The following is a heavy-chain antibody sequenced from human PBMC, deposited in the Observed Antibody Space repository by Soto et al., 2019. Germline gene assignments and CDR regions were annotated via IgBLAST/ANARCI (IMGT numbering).Heavy chain of an antibody. Sequence: GASVKVSCEASGGTFSSYTISWVRQAPGQGLEWMGRIIPNLGITNYAQKFQGRVTITTDTSTSTAYMELSSLRSDDTAVYYCARGVDDILSTWPTYNWFDPWGQGTLVTVSS. J-gene: IGHJ5*02. CDR1: GGTFSSYT. CDR2: IIPNLGIT. D-gene: IGHD1-1*01. V-gene: IGHV1-69*02. CDR3: ARGVDDILSTWPTYNWFDP.